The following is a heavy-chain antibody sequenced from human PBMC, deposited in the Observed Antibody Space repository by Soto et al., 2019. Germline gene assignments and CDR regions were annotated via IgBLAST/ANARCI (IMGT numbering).Heavy chain of an antibody. V-gene: IGHV3-30-3*01. CDR2: ISYDGTNK. CDR3: ARDPKTSGGQNWAFNYFDS. J-gene: IGHJ4*02. Sequence: QVQLVESGGGVVQPGRSLRLSCAASGFSFSISPMHWVRQAPGKGPEWVALISYDGTNKFYADSVKGRFTISRDNSKSTLYLQVDSLRPEAAAVYYCARDPKTSGGQNWAFNYFDSWGQGPLVTVSS. D-gene: IGHD7-27*01. CDR1: GFSFSISP.